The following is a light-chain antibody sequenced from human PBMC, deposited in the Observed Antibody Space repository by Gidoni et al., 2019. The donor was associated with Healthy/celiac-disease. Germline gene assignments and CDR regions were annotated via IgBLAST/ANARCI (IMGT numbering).Light chain of an antibody. CDR3: QQSYSTLALT. V-gene: IGKV1-39*01. CDR2: AAS. J-gene: IGKJ4*01. Sequence: DIQMTQSPSSLSASVRDRVTITCRASKSISSYLNWYQQKPGKAPKLLIYAASSLQSGVPSRFSCSGSGTDFTLTISSLQPEDFATYYCQQSYSTLALTFGGGTKVEIK. CDR1: KSISSY.